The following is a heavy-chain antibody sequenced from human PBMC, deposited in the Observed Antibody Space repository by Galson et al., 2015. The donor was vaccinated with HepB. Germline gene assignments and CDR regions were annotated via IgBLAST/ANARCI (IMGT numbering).Heavy chain of an antibody. CDR1: GFAFDTHA. CDR3: AKGYGLFDS. CDR2: ISGNGDST. Sequence: SLRLSCAASGFAFDTHAMRWVRQAPGRGLEWISGISGNGDSTFYADSVKGRFTVSRDNSNNMLYLQMNGLRAEDAGLYFCAKGYGLFDSWGQGILVTVSS. V-gene: IGHV3-23*01. D-gene: IGHD5-18*01. J-gene: IGHJ5*01.